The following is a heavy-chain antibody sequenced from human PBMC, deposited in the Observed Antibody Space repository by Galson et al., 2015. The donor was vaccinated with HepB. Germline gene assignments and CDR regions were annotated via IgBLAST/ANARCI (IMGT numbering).Heavy chain of an antibody. CDR3: AKDRGYCSSTSCYTDAFDI. V-gene: IGHV3-23*01. J-gene: IGHJ3*02. CDR2: NSGSGGST. CDR1: GFTFSSYA. D-gene: IGHD2-2*02. Sequence: SLRLSCAASGFTFSSYAMSWVRQAPGKGLEWVSANSGSGGSTYYADSVKGRFTISRDNSKNTLYLQMNSLRAEDTAVYYCAKDRGYCSSTSCYTDAFDIWGQGTMVTVSS.